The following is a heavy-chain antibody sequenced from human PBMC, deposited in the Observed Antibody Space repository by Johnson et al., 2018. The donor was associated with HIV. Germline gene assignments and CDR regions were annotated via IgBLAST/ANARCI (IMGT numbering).Heavy chain of an antibody. CDR2: ISYDGSNK. D-gene: IGHD3-9*01. CDR3: ARGYILTGYSGAFDL. Sequence: QMQLVESGGGVVQPGRSLRLSCAASGFTFSSYAMHWVRQAPGKGLEWVAVISYDGSNKYYADSVKGRFTISRDNSKNTLYLQMNSLRDEDTAVYYCARGYILTGYSGAFDLWGQGTMVTVSS. CDR1: GFTFSSYA. V-gene: IGHV3-30*14. J-gene: IGHJ3*01.